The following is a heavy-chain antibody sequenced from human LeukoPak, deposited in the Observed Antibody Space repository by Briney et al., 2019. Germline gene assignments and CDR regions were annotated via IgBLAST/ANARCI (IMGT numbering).Heavy chain of an antibody. CDR1: GFTFSSYE. CDR3: ARDGGDYVFDY. Sequence: GGSLRLSCAASGFTFSSYEMNWVRQAPGKGLEWVSYISSSGSTIYYADSVKGRLTISRDNAKNSLYLQMNSLRAEDTAVYYCARDGGDYVFDYWGQGTLVTVSS. D-gene: IGHD4-17*01. V-gene: IGHV3-48*03. J-gene: IGHJ4*02. CDR2: ISSSGSTI.